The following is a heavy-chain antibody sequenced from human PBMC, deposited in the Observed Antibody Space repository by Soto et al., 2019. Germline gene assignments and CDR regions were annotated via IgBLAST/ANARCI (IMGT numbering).Heavy chain of an antibody. Sequence: PGGSLRLSCAASGITFSDYGMHWVRQAPGKGLEWVAGVWKDGSNRYYVDSVKGRFTISRVNSKNTLYLQMNSLRDEDTAVYYCAKVPRGSNFGYYNFWGQGTLVTVSS. V-gene: IGHV3-30*02. J-gene: IGHJ4*02. D-gene: IGHD5-18*01. CDR3: AKVPRGSNFGYYNF. CDR2: VWKDGSNR. CDR1: GITFSDYG.